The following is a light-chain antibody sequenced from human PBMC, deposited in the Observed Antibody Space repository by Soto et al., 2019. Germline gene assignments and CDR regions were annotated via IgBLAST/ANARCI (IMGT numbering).Light chain of an antibody. CDR1: GSDVGGYNF. J-gene: IGLJ3*02. V-gene: IGLV2-11*01. CDR2: DVS. Sequence: QSALTQPRSVSGSPGQSVTISCTGTGSDVGGYNFVSWYQQCPGKAHKLMIYDVSKRPSGVPDRFSGSKSGNTASLTISGLQAEDDADYYCCSYAGSYTVVFGGGTKITVL. CDR3: CSYAGSYTVV.